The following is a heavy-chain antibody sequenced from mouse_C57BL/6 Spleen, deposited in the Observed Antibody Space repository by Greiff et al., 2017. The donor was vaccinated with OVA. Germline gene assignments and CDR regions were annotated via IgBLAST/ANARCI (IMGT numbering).Heavy chain of an antibody. CDR3: ARLDDGYFFDY. CDR1: GFTFSDYY. J-gene: IGHJ2*01. D-gene: IGHD2-3*01. Sequence: DVMLVESGGGLVQPGGSLKLSCAASGFTFSDYYMYWVRQTPEKRLEWVAYISNGGGSTYYPDTVKGRFTISRDNAKNTLYLQMSRLKSEDTAMYYCARLDDGYFFDYWGQGTTLTVSS. CDR2: ISNGGGST. V-gene: IGHV5-12*01.